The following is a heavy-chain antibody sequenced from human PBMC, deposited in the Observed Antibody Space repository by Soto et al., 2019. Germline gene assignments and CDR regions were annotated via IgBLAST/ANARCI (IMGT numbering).Heavy chain of an antibody. CDR2: INAGNGNT. CDR3: ARDECRRSYDSSGYYFVAFDI. J-gene: IGHJ3*02. CDR1: GYTFTSYA. Sequence: ASVKVSCKASGYTFTSYAMHWVRQAPGQRLEWMGWINAGNGNTKYSQKFQGRVTITRDTSASTAYMELSSLRSEDTAVYYCARDECRRSYDSSGYYFVAFDIWGQGTMVTVSS. V-gene: IGHV1-3*01. D-gene: IGHD3-22*01.